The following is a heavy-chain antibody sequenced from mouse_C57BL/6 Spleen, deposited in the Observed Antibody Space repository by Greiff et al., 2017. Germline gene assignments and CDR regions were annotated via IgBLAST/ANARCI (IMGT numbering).Heavy chain of an antibody. Sequence: VQLQQSVAELVRPGASVKLSCTASGFNIKNTYMHWVKQRPEQGLEWIGRIDPANGNTKYAPKFQGKATITADTTSNTAYLQLSSLTSEDTAIYYCAREGLMGTELRWYYAMDYWGQGTSVTVSS. D-gene: IGHD1-1*01. CDR3: AREGLMGTELRWYYAMDY. CDR1: GFNIKNTY. CDR2: IDPANGNT. J-gene: IGHJ4*01. V-gene: IGHV14-3*01.